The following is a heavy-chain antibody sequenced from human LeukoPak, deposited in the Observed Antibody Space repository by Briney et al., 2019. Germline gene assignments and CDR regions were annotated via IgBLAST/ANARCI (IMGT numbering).Heavy chain of an antibody. CDR2: ISSSSSYI. D-gene: IGHD3/OR15-3a*01. CDR1: GFTFSSYS. CDR3: ARGGLGADFDY. Sequence: GKSLRLSCAASGFTFSSYSMNWVRQAPGKGLEWVSSISSSSSYIYYADSVKGRFTISRDNAKNSLYLQMNSLRAEDTAVYYCARGGLGADFDYWGQGTLVTVSS. J-gene: IGHJ4*02. V-gene: IGHV3-21*01.